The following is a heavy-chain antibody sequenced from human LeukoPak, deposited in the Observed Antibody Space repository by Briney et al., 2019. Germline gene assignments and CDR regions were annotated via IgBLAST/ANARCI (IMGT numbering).Heavy chain of an antibody. V-gene: IGHV4-39*07. D-gene: IGHD3-10*01. CDR3: AREGPEVRGFYAFDI. CDR1: GGSISSSSSY. CDR2: IYYSGSS. J-gene: IGHJ3*02. Sequence: PSETLSLTCSVSGGSISSSSSYWGWIRQPPGKGLEWIGSIYYSGSSFDNPALKSRVTISVDTSKNQFSLKLSSVTAADTAVYYCAREGPEVRGFYAFDIWGQGTMVTVSS.